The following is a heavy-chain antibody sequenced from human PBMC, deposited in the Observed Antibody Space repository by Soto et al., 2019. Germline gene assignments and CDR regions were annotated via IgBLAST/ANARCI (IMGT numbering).Heavy chain of an antibody. CDR2: ISSSSSYI. D-gene: IGHD4-17*01. CDR1: GFTFSSYS. V-gene: IGHV3-21*01. CDR3: ASLMTTVTAYYGMDV. Sequence: EVQLVESGGGLVKPGGSLRLSCAASGFTFSSYSMNWVRQAPGKGLEWVSSISSSSSYIYYADSVKGRFTISRDNAKNSLYLQMNSLRAEDTAVYYCASLMTTVTAYYGMDVWGQGTTFTVSS. J-gene: IGHJ6*02.